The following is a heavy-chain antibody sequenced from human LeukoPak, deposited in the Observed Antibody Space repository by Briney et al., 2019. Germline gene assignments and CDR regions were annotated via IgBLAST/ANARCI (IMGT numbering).Heavy chain of an antibody. V-gene: IGHV3-7*01. CDR1: GFTFSSYW. J-gene: IGHJ4*02. D-gene: IGHD5-24*01. Sequence: PGGSLRLSCAASGFTFSSYWMNWVRQTPGKGLEWVANIKKDGSEKYYVDSVRGRFTISRDNAKNSLYLQMNSLRAEDTAVYYCAADGYSSPFDHWGQGTLVTVSS. CDR2: IKKDGSEK. CDR3: AADGYSSPFDH.